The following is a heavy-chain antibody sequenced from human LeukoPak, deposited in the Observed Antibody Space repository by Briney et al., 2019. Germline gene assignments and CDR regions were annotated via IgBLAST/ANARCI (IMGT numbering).Heavy chain of an antibody. V-gene: IGHV3-23*01. D-gene: IGHD6-19*01. J-gene: IGHJ4*02. CDR2: ITGSGGRT. Sequence: PGGSLRLSCTASGLTFSNFATSWVRQAPGKGLEWVSAITGSGGRTYYADSVKGRFTISGDNSNNILYLQMNSLRAEDTAVYYCAKERSSSGWSPKYYFDYWGQGTLVTVSS. CDR3: AKERSSSGWSPKYYFDY. CDR1: GLTFSNFA.